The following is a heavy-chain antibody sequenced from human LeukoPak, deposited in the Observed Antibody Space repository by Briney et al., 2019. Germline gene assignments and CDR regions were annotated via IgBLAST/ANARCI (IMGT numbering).Heavy chain of an antibody. J-gene: IGHJ4*02. CDR1: GFTFSSYW. Sequence: GGSLRLSCAASGFTFSSYWMSWVRQAPGKGLEWVANIKQDGSEKYYVDSVKGRFTISRDNAKNSLYLQINSLRAEDTAVYYCARDAVVPASLLDYWGQGTLVTVSS. D-gene: IGHD2-2*01. CDR3: ARDAVVPASLLDY. V-gene: IGHV3-7*03. CDR2: IKQDGSEK.